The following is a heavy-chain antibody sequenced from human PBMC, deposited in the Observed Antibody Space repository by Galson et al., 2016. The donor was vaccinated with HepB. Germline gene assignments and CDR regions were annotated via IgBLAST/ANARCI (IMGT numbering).Heavy chain of an antibody. CDR2: ISYDGTNK. V-gene: IGHV3-30*18. CDR3: AKAQSWHYSSCFDF. J-gene: IGHJ4*02. D-gene: IGHD6-13*01. Sequence: SLRLSCAASGFTFSTYGMHWVRQAPGKGLEWVAVISYDGTNKNYADSVTGRFTISRDNSQNTLFLQMNSLRTEDTAVYYCAKAQSWHYSSCFDFWGQGTLVTVSS. CDR1: GFTFSTYG.